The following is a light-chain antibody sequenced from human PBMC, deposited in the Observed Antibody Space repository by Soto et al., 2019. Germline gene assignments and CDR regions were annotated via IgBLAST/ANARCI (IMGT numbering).Light chain of an antibody. J-gene: IGLJ1*01. Sequence: HSALTQPPSVSGSPGQSVTISCTGTSSDVGSYNRVSWYQQPPGTAPKLMIYEVSNRPSGVPDRFSGSKSGNTASLTISGLQAEDEADYYCSLFTSSSTYVFGTGTKLTVL. CDR1: SSDVGSYNR. CDR2: EVS. CDR3: SLFTSSSTYV. V-gene: IGLV2-18*01.